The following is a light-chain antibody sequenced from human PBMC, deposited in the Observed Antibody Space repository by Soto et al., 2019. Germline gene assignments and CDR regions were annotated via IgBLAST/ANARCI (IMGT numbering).Light chain of an antibody. V-gene: IGLV1-44*01. CDR2: TNN. Sequence: QSVLTLPPSASGTPGQWVTISCSGSSSNIGSSNVNWYQQLPGTALKLLIYTNNQRPSGVPDRFSGSQSGTSASLAISGLQSEDEADYYCAAWDDSLNGRVFGTGTKVTGL. J-gene: IGLJ1*01. CDR3: AAWDDSLNGRV. CDR1: SSNIGSSN.